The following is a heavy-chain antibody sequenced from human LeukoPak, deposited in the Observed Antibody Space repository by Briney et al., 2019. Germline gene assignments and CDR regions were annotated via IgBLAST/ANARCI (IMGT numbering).Heavy chain of an antibody. Sequence: SETLSLTCAVYGGSFTAYYWNWIRQPPGKGLERIGEISHSGTTNSNPSLKSRVTISVDTSKNQFSLKLSSVTAADTAVYYCARANRRRSRNFFDPWGQGTLVTVSS. CDR2: ISHSGTT. CDR1: GGSFTAYY. J-gene: IGHJ5*02. D-gene: IGHD2/OR15-2a*01. CDR3: ARANRRRSRNFFDP. V-gene: IGHV4-34*01.